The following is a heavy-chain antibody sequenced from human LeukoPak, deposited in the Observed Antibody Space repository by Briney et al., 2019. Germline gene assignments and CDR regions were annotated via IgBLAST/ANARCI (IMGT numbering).Heavy chain of an antibody. V-gene: IGHV3-73*01. CDR2: IRSKANSYAT. D-gene: IGHD3-16*01. CDR3: TSPLGAENSHYYGMDV. Sequence: PGGSLRLSCAASGFTFSGSAMHWVRRASGKGLEWVGRIRSKANSYATAYAASVKGRFTISRDDSKNTAYLQMNSLKTEDTAVYYCTSPLGAENSHYYGMDVWGQGTTVTVSS. CDR1: GFTFSGSA. J-gene: IGHJ6*02.